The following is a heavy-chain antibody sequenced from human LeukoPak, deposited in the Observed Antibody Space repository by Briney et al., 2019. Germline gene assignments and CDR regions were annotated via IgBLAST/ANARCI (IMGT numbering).Heavy chain of an antibody. V-gene: IGHV4-39*01. D-gene: IGHD4-17*01. CDR2: IYYSGST. J-gene: IGHJ4*02. Sequence: SETLSLTCTVSGGSISSSSYYWGWIRQPPGQGLEWIGSIYYSGSTHYNPSLKSRITIFVDTSKNQFSLKVNSVTAADTAVYYCARNGTVTVSGTKFNYFDYWGQGTLVTVSS. CDR1: GGSISSSSYY. CDR3: ARNGTVTVSGTKFNYFDY.